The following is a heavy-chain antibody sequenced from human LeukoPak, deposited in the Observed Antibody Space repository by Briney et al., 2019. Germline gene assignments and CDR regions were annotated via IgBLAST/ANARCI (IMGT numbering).Heavy chain of an antibody. CDR1: GGSMSYYY. CDR2: FYYSGST. D-gene: IGHD3-10*01. CDR3: ARIGELWVD. Sequence: SETLSLTCTVSGGSMSYYYWSWIRQPPGKGLEWIGYFYYSGSTNYNPSLKSRVTISLDMSKNQFSLKLSSVTAADTAVYYCARIGELWVDWGRGTLVTVSS. V-gene: IGHV4-59*01. J-gene: IGHJ4*02.